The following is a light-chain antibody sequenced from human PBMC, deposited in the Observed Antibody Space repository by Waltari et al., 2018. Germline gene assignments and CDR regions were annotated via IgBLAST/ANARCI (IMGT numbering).Light chain of an antibody. J-gene: IGLJ2*01. Sequence: QSALTQPTSVSGSPGQSITISCTGSFSDIDTSNYVSWYQQHPGKAPKLVIFDVSDRPSGVSSRFSGSKSGNTASLTISGLQAKDEADYFCSSYSSSNTLVVFGGGTKLTVL. CDR2: DVS. CDR3: SSYSSSNTLVV. CDR1: FSDIDTSNY. V-gene: IGLV2-14*03.